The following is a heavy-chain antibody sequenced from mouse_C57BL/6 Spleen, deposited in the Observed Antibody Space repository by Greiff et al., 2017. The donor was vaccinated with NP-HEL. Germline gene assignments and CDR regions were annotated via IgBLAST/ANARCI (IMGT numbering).Heavy chain of an antibody. D-gene: IGHD1-1*01. CDR1: GYSITSGYY. CDR3: ASYGSSSAWFAY. Sequence: EVQLVESGPGLVKPSQSLSLTCSVTGYSITSGYYWNWIRQFPGNKLEWMGYISYDGSNNYNPSLKNRISITRDTSKNQFFLKLNSVTTEDTATYYCASYGSSSAWFAYWGQGTLVTVSA. CDR2: ISYDGSN. J-gene: IGHJ3*01. V-gene: IGHV3-6*01.